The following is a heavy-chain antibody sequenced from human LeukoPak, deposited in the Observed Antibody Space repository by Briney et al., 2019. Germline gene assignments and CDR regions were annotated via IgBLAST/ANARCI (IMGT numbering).Heavy chain of an antibody. V-gene: IGHV4-39*07. CDR3: ARESGDSSSWYYYYYMDV. CDR2: IFYSGST. D-gene: IGHD6-13*01. J-gene: IGHJ6*03. CDR1: GGSISTSSYY. Sequence: SETLSLTCTVSGGSISTSSYYWGWVRQPPGKGLEWIGNIFYSGSTYYSPSLKSRVTISLDTSRNQFSLKLNSVTAADTAVYYCARESGDSSSWYYYYYMDVWGKGTTVTISS.